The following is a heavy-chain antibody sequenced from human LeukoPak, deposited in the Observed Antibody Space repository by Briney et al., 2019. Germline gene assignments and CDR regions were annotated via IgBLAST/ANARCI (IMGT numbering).Heavy chain of an antibody. Sequence: SGGSLRLSCTASGFTFGDYGMTWVRQAPGKGLEWVGFIRSKAYGGTTEYAASVKGRLTISRDDSKSIAYLQMNSLKTEDTAVYYCTRRASSADYWGQGTLVTVSS. J-gene: IGHJ4*02. V-gene: IGHV3-49*04. CDR1: GFTFGDYG. CDR3: TRRASSADY. CDR2: IRSKAYGGTT.